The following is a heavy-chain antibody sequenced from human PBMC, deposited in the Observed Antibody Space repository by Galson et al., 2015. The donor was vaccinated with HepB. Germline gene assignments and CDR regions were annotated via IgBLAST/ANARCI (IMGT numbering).Heavy chain of an antibody. Sequence: SLRLSCAASGFTVSSNYMSWVRQAPGKGLEWVSVIYSGGSTYYADSVKGRFTISRHNSKNTLYLQMNSLRAEDTAVYYCARDRGYGSGNRWFDPWGQGTLVTVSS. CDR3: ARDRGYGSGNRWFDP. J-gene: IGHJ5*02. CDR1: GFTVSSNY. CDR2: IYSGGST. D-gene: IGHD3-10*01. V-gene: IGHV3-53*04.